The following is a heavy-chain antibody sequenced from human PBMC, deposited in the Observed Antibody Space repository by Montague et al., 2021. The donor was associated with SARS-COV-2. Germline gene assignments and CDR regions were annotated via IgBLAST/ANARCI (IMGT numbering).Heavy chain of an antibody. Sequence: SETLSLTCTVSGGSTSPYYWTWIRQPPGKGLEWIGYIYYTGNTKYKPSLKSRVTISVDTSKNQSSLNLKSVTAADTAVYYCARDRGRYFDSGSYNWLDSWGQGTLVTVSS. CDR3: ARDRGRYFDSGSYNWLDS. D-gene: IGHD3-10*01. J-gene: IGHJ5*01. CDR2: IYYTGNT. V-gene: IGHV4-59*01. CDR1: GGSTSPYY.